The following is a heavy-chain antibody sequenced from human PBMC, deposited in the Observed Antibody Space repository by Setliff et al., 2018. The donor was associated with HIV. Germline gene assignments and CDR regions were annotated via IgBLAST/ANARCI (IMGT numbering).Heavy chain of an antibody. J-gene: IGHJ4*02. Sequence: HPGGSLRLSCAASGFTFNNYAMGWVRQAPGKRLEWVSTISNSGDSTYHVDSVKGRFTISRDNSKNTVYLEMNSLRAEDTAVYYCAKGQLPYCTNGVCYAIDYWGQGTLVTVSS. CDR1: GFTFNNYA. CDR3: AKGQLPYCTNGVCYAIDY. V-gene: IGHV3-23*01. CDR2: ISNSGDST. D-gene: IGHD2-8*01.